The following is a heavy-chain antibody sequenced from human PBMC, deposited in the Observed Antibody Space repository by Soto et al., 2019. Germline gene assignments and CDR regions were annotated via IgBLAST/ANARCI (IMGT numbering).Heavy chain of an antibody. D-gene: IGHD3-22*01. CDR3: ARDLSYDSSGYPYDY. V-gene: IGHV4-4*07. J-gene: IGHJ4*02. Sequence: SETLSLTCTVSGGSISSYYWSWIRQPAGKGLEWIGRIYTSGSTNYNPSLKSRVTMSVDTSKNQFSLKLSSVTAADTAVYYCARDLSYDSSGYPYDYWGQGTLVTVSS. CDR2: IYTSGST. CDR1: GGSISSYY.